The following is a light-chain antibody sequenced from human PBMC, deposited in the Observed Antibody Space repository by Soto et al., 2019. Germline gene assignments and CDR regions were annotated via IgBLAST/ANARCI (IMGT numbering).Light chain of an antibody. CDR2: GAS. CDR1: QSVNSDY. V-gene: IGKV3-20*01. Sequence: EIVLTQSPGTLSLSPGERATLSCRASQSVNSDYLGWFQQKPGQAPRLLIYGASTRATGIPDRFSGSGSGTDFTLTISRLEPEDFAVYYCHHYGGSPITFGQGHDWTLN. CDR3: HHYGGSPIT. J-gene: IGKJ5*01.